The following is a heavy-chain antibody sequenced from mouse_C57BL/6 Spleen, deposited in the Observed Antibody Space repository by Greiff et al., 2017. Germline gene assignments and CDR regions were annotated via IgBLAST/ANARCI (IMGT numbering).Heavy chain of an antibody. CDR2: IYPGSGST. V-gene: IGHV1-55*01. CDR1: GYTFTSYW. CDR3: AIRRGNYDYDDYAMDY. Sequence: VQLQQSGAELVKPGASVKMSCKASGYTFTSYWITWVKQRPGQGLEWIGDIYPGSGSTNYNEKFKSKATLTVDTSSSTAYMQLSSLTSEDSAVYYCAIRRGNYDYDDYAMDYWGQGTSVTVSS. D-gene: IGHD2-4*01. J-gene: IGHJ4*01.